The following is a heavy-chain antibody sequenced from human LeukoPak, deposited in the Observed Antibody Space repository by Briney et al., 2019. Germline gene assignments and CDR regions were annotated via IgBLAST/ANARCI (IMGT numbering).Heavy chain of an antibody. Sequence: PGGSLRLSCAASGFTFRNYWMSWVRQAPVKGLEWVANIKEDGSEKYYVDSVKGRFTISRDNAKNSLYLQMNSLRAEDTAVYYCANLRLLGFDSWGQGTLATVSS. CDR1: GFTFRNYW. V-gene: IGHV3-7*01. CDR3: ANLRLLGFDS. D-gene: IGHD2-21*02. CDR2: IKEDGSEK. J-gene: IGHJ4*02.